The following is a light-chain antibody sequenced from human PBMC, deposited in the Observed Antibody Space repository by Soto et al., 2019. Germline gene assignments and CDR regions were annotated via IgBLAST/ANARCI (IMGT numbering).Light chain of an antibody. CDR3: CSSAGSSPWV. Sequence: QSALTQPASVSGSPGQSITISCTETSSDVGSYKLVSWYQQHPGKAPKLMIYEGSKRPSGVSNRFSGSKSGNAASLTISGLQAEDEADYYCCSSAGSSPWVFGGGTKLTVL. V-gene: IGLV2-23*01. J-gene: IGLJ3*02. CDR2: EGS. CDR1: SSDVGSYKL.